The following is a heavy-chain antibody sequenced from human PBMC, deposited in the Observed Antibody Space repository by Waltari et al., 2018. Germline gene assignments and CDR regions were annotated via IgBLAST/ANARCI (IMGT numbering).Heavy chain of an antibody. Sequence: QLQLQESGPGLVKPSETLSLTCTVSGGSISSSSYYWGWIRQPPGKGLEWIGSIYYIGSTYYNPSLKSRVTISVDTSKNQFSLKLSSVTAADTAVYYCARSPLSTAAGTLDYWGQGTLVTVSS. D-gene: IGHD6-13*01. V-gene: IGHV4-39*01. CDR1: GGSISSSSYY. J-gene: IGHJ4*02. CDR2: IYYIGST. CDR3: ARSPLSTAAGTLDY.